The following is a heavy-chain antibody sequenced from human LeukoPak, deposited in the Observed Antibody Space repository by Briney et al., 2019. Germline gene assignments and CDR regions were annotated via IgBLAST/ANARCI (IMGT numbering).Heavy chain of an antibody. CDR2: IYPGDSDT. CDR1: GYSFTSYW. V-gene: IGHV5-51*01. D-gene: IGHD2-2*01. Sequence: RGESLKISCKGSGYSFTSYWIGWVRQMPGKGLEWMGIIYPGDSDTRYSPSFQGQVTISADESISTAYLQWSSLKASDTAMYYCARQLGYCSSTSCYRYYYYYYMDVWGKGTTVTVSS. J-gene: IGHJ6*03. CDR3: ARQLGYCSSTSCYRYYYYYYMDV.